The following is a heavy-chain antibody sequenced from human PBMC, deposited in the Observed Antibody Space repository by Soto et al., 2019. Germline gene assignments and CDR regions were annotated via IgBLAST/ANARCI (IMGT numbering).Heavy chain of an antibody. CDR1: GFTFSTSA. CDR3: TKGGGGDHGS. Sequence: EIQLLESEGGLVQPGGSLRLSCEASGFTFSTSAMSWVRQAPGRGLEWVSAISPTSDHKFYANSVTGRFTISRDNSKNKVDLKMNSLGGGETAVYYFTKGGGGDHGSWGQGTLVAVSS. D-gene: IGHD2-21*02. CDR2: ISPTSDHK. V-gene: IGHV3-23*01. J-gene: IGHJ5*02.